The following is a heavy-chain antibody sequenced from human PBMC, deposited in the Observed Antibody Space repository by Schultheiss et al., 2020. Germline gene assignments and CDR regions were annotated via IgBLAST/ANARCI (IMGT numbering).Heavy chain of an antibody. D-gene: IGHD6-19*01. Sequence: SETLSLTCTVSGGSISSSSYYWGWIRQPPGKGLEWIGSIYYSGSTYYNPSLKSRVTISVDTSKNQFSLKLSSVTAADTAVYYCARSSPSLIDYWGQGTLVNVS. J-gene: IGHJ4*02. V-gene: IGHV4-39*07. CDR2: IYYSGST. CDR3: ARSSPSLIDY. CDR1: GGSISSSSYY.